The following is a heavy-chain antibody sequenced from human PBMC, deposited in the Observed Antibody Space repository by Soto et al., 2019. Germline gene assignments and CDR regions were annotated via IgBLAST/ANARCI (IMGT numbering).Heavy chain of an antibody. CDR1: GGSISSGGYY. CDR3: ARDLRFRGFYGMDV. J-gene: IGHJ6*02. V-gene: IGHV4-31*03. CDR2: IYYSGST. Sequence: QVQLQESGPGLVKPSQTLSLTCTVSGGSISSGGYYWSWIRQHPGKGLEWIGYIYYSGSTYYNPSLKCRVTISVDTSKNQFSLKLSSVTGADTAVYYCARDLRFRGFYGMDVWGQGTTVTVSS. D-gene: IGHD3-10*01.